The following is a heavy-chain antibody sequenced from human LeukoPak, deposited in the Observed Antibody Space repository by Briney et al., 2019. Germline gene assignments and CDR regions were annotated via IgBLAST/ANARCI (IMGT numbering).Heavy chain of an antibody. D-gene: IGHD4-23*01. CDR3: AEWATVVPYFDY. CDR2: ISGSGGST. CDR1: GFTFSSYA. V-gene: IGHV3-23*01. Sequence: QAGGSLRLSCAASGFTFSSYAMSGVRQAPGKGLEGVSAISGSGGSTYYADSVKGRFTISRDNSKNTLYLQMNSLRAEDTAVYYCAEWATVVPYFDYWGQGTLVTVSS. J-gene: IGHJ4*02.